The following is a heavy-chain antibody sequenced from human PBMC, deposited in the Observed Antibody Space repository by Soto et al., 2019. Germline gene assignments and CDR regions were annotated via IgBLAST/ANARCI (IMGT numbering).Heavy chain of an antibody. V-gene: IGHV3-21*01. D-gene: IGHD6-6*01. CDR2: INSGSFSI. J-gene: IGHJ6*02. CDR1: GFTFRSYS. Sequence: EVQLVESGGGLVKPGGSLRLSCAASGFTFRSYSMNWVRQAPGKGLEWVSSINSGSFSINYADSVKGRFSISRDNAQNSLHLQLNNFRAEDTAVYYCARNESSNIYGMDVWGQGTTVTVSS. CDR3: ARNESSNIYGMDV.